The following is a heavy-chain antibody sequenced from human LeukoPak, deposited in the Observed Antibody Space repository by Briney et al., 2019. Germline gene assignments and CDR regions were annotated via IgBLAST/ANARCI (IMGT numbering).Heavy chain of an antibody. CDR3: ARHYSDSSAYFKY. CDR1: GGSISGYY. V-gene: IGHV4-59*01. CDR2: IYYRGST. Sequence: SETPSLTCTVSGGSISGYYWSWIRQPPGKGLEWIGYIYYRGSTNYNPSLKSRVTISVDTSKNQFSLKLSSVTAADTAVYYCARHYSDSSAYFKYWGQGTLVTVSS. D-gene: IGHD3-22*01. J-gene: IGHJ4*02.